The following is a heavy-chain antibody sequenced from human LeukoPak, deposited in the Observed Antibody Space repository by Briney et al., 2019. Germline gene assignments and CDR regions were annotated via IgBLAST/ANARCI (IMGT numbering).Heavy chain of an antibody. J-gene: IGHJ3*02. CDR1: GFTFDDYA. CDR2: ISWNSGSI. CDR3: AKADTITGIEDAFDI. D-gene: IGHD1-20*01. Sequence: GGSLRLSCAASGFTFDDYAMPWVRQAPGKGLEWVSGISWNSGSIGYADSVKGRFTISRDNAKNSLYLQMNSLRAEDTALYYCAKADTITGIEDAFDIWGQGIMVTVSS. V-gene: IGHV3-9*01.